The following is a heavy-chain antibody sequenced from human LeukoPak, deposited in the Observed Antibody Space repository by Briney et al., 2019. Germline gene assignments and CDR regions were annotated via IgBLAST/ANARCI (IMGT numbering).Heavy chain of an antibody. CDR1: GGSFSGYY. CDR2: IFYSGST. V-gene: IGHV4-34*12. Sequence: SETLSLTCAVYGGSFSGYYWSWIRQPPGKGLEWIGSIFYSGSTYYNPALKSRVTISVDTSKNHFSLKLSSVTAADTAVYYCATDQLFYGDSRGYWGQGTLVTVSS. D-gene: IGHD4-17*01. CDR3: ATDQLFYGDSRGY. J-gene: IGHJ4*02.